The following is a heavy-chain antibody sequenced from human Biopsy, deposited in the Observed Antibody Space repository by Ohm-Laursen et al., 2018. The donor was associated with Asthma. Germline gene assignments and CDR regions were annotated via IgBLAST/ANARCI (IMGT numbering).Heavy chain of an antibody. CDR1: GGAMRSSSYS. D-gene: IGHD7-27*01. CDR2: ISYTGNT. J-gene: IGHJ4*02. Sequence: SDTLSLTWTVSGGAMRSSSYSWGWIRQPPGKGLEWIGSISYTGNTDIPSLRSRVPLSVNTSKNNFSLKLTSVTAADTAVFYCARHWNWGSFFDYWGQGMLVTVSS. CDR3: ARHWNWGSFFDY. V-gene: IGHV4-39*01.